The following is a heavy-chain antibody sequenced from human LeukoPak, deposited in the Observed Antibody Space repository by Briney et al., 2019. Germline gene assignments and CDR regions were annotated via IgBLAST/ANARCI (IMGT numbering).Heavy chain of an antibody. J-gene: IGHJ4*02. CDR3: ARGPRITMIVVVIKEYDY. CDR2: IYTSGST. Sequence: PSETLSLTCTVSGGSISSYYWSWIRQPAGKGLEWIGRIYTSGSTNYNPSLKSRVTMSVDTSKNQFSLKLSSVTAADTAVYYCARGPRITMIVVVIKEYDYWGQGTLVTVSS. V-gene: IGHV4-4*07. CDR1: GGSISSYY. D-gene: IGHD3-22*01.